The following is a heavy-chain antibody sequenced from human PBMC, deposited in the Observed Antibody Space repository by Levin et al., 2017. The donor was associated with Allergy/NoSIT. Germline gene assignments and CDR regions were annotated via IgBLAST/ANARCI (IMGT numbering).Heavy chain of an antibody. CDR3: ARNRIIVSGGNDYYYGMDV. Sequence: SETLSLTCSVAGGSVSRGTYYWSWIRRPPGKGLEWIGYINYRGGTKYNPSLKSRVTISVDTSKNEFSLKVTSVTAADTAVYYCARNRIIVSGGNDYYYGMDVWGQGTTVTVSS. J-gene: IGHJ6*02. CDR1: GGSVSRGTYY. CDR2: INYRGGT. V-gene: IGHV4-61*01. D-gene: IGHD5/OR15-5a*01.